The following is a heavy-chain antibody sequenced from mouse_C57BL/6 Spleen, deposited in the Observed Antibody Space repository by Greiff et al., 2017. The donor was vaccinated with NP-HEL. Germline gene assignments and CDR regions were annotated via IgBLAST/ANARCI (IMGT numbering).Heavy chain of an antibody. V-gene: IGHV5-6*01. CDR3: ARQYYYGSRTGEFDY. CDR2: ISSGGSYT. Sequence: EVQLVESGGDLVKPGGSLKLSCAASGFTFSSYGMSWVRQTPDKRLEWVATISSGGSYTYYPDSVKGRFTISRDNAKNTLYLQMSSLKSEDTAMYYCARQYYYGSRTGEFDYWGQGTTLTVSS. J-gene: IGHJ2*01. D-gene: IGHD1-1*01. CDR1: GFTFSSYG.